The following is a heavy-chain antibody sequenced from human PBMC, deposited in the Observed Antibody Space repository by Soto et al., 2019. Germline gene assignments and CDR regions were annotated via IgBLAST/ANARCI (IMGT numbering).Heavy chain of an antibody. CDR2: IYPGDSDT. Sequence: XESLKISFQGSGYSFASYWIGWVRQMRGKDLEWMGIIYPGDSDTRYSPSFQGQVTISADKSLRTAYLQWTSLKASDTALYYCARTRSFTLGFYYDGMDVWGQGTTVTVSS. J-gene: IGHJ6*02. CDR1: GYSFASYW. D-gene: IGHD6-6*01. V-gene: IGHV5-51*01. CDR3: ARTRSFTLGFYYDGMDV.